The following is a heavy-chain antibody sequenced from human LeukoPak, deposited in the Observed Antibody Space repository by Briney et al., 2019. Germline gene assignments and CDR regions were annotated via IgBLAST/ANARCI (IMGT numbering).Heavy chain of an antibody. J-gene: IGHJ5*02. Sequence: PSETLSLTCTDSGGSISSYYWSWIRQPPGKGLDLIGYIYYSGSTNYNPSLKSRVTISVDTSKNQFSLKLSSVTAADTAVYYWARDARKGWFDPWGQGTLVTVSS. CDR3: ARDARKGWFDP. V-gene: IGHV4-59*13. CDR2: IYYSGST. CDR1: GGSISSYY.